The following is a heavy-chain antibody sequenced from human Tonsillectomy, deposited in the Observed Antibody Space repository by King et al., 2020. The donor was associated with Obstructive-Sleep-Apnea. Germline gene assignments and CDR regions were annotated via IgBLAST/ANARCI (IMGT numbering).Heavy chain of an antibody. D-gene: IGHD2-15*01. CDR1: GFTFRSYA. Sequence: QLVQSGGGVVQPGRSLRLSCAASGFTFRSYAMHWVRQAPGKGLDWVAVISYDATNKYYADSVNGRFTISRDNSKNTLYLQMNSLRAEDTAVYYCAGDSLGYCSGGSCQNFGYWGQGTLVTVSS. V-gene: IGHV3-30*04. J-gene: IGHJ4*02. CDR3: AGDSLGYCSGGSCQNFGY. CDR2: ISYDATNK.